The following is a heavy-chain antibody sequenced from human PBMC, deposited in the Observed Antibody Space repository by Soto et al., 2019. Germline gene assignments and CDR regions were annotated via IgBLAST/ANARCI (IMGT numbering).Heavy chain of an antibody. CDR3: AKWEYDFWSGRTPRRYYYYGMDV. Sequence: PGGSLRLSCAASGFTFSSYGMHWVHQAPGKGLEWVAVISYDGSNKYYADSVKGRFTISRDNSKNTLYLQMNSLRAEDTAVYYCAKWEYDFWSGRTPRRYYYYGMDVWGQGTTVTVSS. D-gene: IGHD3-3*01. J-gene: IGHJ6*02. V-gene: IGHV3-30*18. CDR2: ISYDGSNK. CDR1: GFTFSSYG.